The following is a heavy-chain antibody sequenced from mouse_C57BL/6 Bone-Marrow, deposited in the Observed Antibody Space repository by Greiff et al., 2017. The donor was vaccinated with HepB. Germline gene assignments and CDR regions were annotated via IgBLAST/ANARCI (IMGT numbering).Heavy chain of an antibody. Sequence: VQLQQPGAELVKPGASVKLSCKASGYTFTSYWMHWVKQRPGQGLEWIGMIHPNSGSTNYNEKFKSKATLTVDNSSSTAYMQLSSLTSEDSAVYYSARYYDPPYFDDWGQGTTLTVSS. CDR3: ARYYDPPYFDD. V-gene: IGHV1-64*01. CDR2: IHPNSGST. J-gene: IGHJ2*01. CDR1: GYTFTSYW. D-gene: IGHD2-4*01.